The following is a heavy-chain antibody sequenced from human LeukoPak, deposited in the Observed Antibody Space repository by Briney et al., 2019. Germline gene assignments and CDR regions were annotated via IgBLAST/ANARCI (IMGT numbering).Heavy chain of an antibody. Sequence: GESLKISCKGSGYSFTSYWIGWVRQMPGKGLEWMGIIYPGDSDTRYSPSFQGQVTISADKSISTAYPQWSSLKASDTAMYYCGRRAARAVNNWFDPWGQGTLVTVSS. CDR3: GRRAARAVNNWFDP. D-gene: IGHD6-6*01. J-gene: IGHJ5*02. CDR2: IYPGDSDT. CDR1: GYSFTSYW. V-gene: IGHV5-51*01.